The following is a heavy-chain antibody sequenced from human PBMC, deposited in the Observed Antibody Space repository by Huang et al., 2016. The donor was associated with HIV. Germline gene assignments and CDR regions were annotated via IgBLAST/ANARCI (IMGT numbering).Heavy chain of an antibody. Sequence: VQLQQWGASLLKPSETLSLTCAVSGGTFTGYFWGWGRQAPGKGLEWIAAIKHSGTTSYNPALKGRVSMSVDVSNNQFSLSLKSVTAADTAVYFCVRCPGYYFEPSRYFDAFDIWGPGTMVTVS. CDR3: VRCPGYYFEPSRYFDAFDI. V-gene: IGHV4-34*02. J-gene: IGHJ3*02. D-gene: IGHD3-22*01. CDR2: IKHSGTT. CDR1: GGTFTGYF.